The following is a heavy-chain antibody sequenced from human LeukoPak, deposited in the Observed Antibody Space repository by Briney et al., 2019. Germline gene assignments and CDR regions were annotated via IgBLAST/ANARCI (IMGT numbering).Heavy chain of an antibody. CDR3: AKSPPPHGRLRGSWFDP. V-gene: IGHV4-34*01. CDR2: INHSGST. CDR1: GGSFSGYY. J-gene: IGHJ5*02. Sequence: SETLSLTCAVYGGSFSGYYWSWIRQPPGKGLEWIGEINHSGSTNYNPSLKSRVTISVDTSKNQFSLKLSSVTAADTAVYYCAKSPPPHGRLRGSWFDPWGQGTLVTVSS.